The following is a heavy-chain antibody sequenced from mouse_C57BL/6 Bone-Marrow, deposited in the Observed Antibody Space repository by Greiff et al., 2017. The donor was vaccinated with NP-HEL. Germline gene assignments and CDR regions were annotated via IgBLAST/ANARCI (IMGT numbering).Heavy chain of an antibody. J-gene: IGHJ4*01. CDR3: ATPDYYGSSYEGLTGRGAMDY. V-gene: IGHV1-42*01. Sequence: VQLQQSGPELVKPGASVKISCKASGYSFTGYYMNWVKQSPEKSLEWIGEINPSTGGTTYNQKFQAKATLTVDTSSSTAYMQLKSLTSEDSAVYYCATPDYYGSSYEGLTGRGAMDYWGQGTSVTVSS. D-gene: IGHD1-1*01. CDR2: INPSTGGT. CDR1: GYSFTGYY.